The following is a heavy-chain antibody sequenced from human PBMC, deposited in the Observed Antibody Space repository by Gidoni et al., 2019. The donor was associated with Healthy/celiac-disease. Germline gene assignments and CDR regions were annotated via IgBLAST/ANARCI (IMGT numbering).Heavy chain of an antibody. CDR3: AKDRYDYGDYDYYYGMDV. CDR1: GFTFSSNA. V-gene: IGHV3-23*01. J-gene: IGHJ6*02. D-gene: IGHD4-17*01. CDR2: ISGSGGST. Sequence: EVQLLESGGGLVQPGGSLRLSCAASGFTFSSNAMSWVRQAPGKGLEWVSAISGSGGSTYYADSVKGRFTISRDNSKNTLYLQMNSLRAEDTAVYYCAKDRYDYGDYDYYYGMDVWGQGTTVTVSS.